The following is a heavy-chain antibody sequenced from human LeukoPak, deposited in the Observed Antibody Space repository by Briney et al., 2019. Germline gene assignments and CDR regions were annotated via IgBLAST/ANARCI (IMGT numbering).Heavy chain of an antibody. Sequence: GASVTVSCKASGYTFTGYYMHWVRRAPGQGLEWMGWINPNSGGTNYAQKFQGRVTMTRDTSISTAYMELSRLRSDDTAVYYCARSESYYYGSGSYFGLAPNWFDPWGQGTLVTVSS. V-gene: IGHV1-2*02. CDR3: ARSESYYYGSGSYFGLAPNWFDP. CDR2: INPNSGGT. J-gene: IGHJ5*02. CDR1: GYTFTGYY. D-gene: IGHD3-10*01.